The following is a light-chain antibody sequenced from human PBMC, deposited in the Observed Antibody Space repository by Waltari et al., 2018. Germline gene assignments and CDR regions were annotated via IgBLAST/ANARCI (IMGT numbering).Light chain of an antibody. V-gene: IGKV1-5*03. Sequence: DIQMTQSPSTLSASVGDRVTITCRASQSISNWLAWYQQKPGKAPKLLIYKASSLESGVPSRFSGSGSGTEFTLTISRLQPDDFAIYSCQQYKTYPATFGQGTKVEIK. CDR1: QSISNW. CDR3: QQYKTYPAT. J-gene: IGKJ1*01. CDR2: KAS.